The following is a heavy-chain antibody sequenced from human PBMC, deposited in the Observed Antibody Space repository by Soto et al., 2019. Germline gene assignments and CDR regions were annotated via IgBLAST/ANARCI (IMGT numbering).Heavy chain of an antibody. D-gene: IGHD6-13*01. Sequence: GGSLRLSCAASGFTVSSNYMSWVRQAPGKGLEWVSVIYSGGSTYYADSVKGRFTISRDNSKNSLYLQMNSLRAEDTAVYYCARMAVAGYSRKTYGMDVWGQGTTVTVSS. CDR3: ARMAVAGYSRKTYGMDV. CDR1: GFTVSSNY. V-gene: IGHV3-53*01. CDR2: IYSGGST. J-gene: IGHJ6*02.